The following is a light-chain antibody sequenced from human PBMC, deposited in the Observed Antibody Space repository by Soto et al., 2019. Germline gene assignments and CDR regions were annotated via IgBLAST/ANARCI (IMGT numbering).Light chain of an antibody. CDR2: AAS. Sequence: EIVLAQSPGALSLSPGDRATLSCRASQSVNTRYLAWYQQRPGQAPRLLIYAASSRATGIPDRFSGSGSGTDFSLTTVRMEPEDSGMFYCHKYGSSPHTFGQGTKLEIK. CDR1: QSVNTRY. CDR3: HKYGSSPHT. J-gene: IGKJ2*01. V-gene: IGKV3-20*01.